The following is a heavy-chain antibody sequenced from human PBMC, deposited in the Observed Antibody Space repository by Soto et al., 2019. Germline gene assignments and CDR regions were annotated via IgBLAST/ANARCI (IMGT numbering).Heavy chain of an antibody. CDR1: GFTFSGHY. V-gene: IGHV3-11*04. CDR2: ISSGASTI. J-gene: IGHJ6*02. CDR3: ARGESSRYYYGMDV. Sequence: QVQLVESGGGLVKPGGSLRLSCAASGFTFSGHYMTWIRQAPGKGLEWVSYISSGASTIYYADSVKGRFTISRENGKNSLYLQINSLRAEDTAVYYCARGESSRYYYGMDVWGQGTTVTVSS. D-gene: IGHD3-10*01.